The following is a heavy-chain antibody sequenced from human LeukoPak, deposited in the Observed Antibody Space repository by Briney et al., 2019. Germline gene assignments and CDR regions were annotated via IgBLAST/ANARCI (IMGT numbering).Heavy chain of an antibody. Sequence: GGSLRLSCAASGFTFSSYAMHWVRQAPGKGLEWVAVISYDGTYKYYADSVQGRFTISRDNSKSTLCLQMNSLRAEDTAVYYCAKQLGYCSDGSCYFPYWGQGTLVTVSS. CDR2: ISYDGTYK. V-gene: IGHV3-30-3*02. D-gene: IGHD2-15*01. CDR1: GFTFSSYA. J-gene: IGHJ4*02. CDR3: AKQLGYCSDGSCYFPY.